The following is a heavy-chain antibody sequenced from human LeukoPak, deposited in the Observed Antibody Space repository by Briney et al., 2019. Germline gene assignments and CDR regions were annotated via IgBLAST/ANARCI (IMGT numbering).Heavy chain of an antibody. CDR2: IYSGGGT. Sequence: GGSLRLSCAASGFTVSSNYMSWVRQAPGKGLEWVSSIYSGGGTYYADSVKGRFTISRDNSKNTVYLQMNSLRAEDTAVYFCARVRLDRSERNLDAFENWGQGTMVTVSS. D-gene: IGHD1-14*01. CDR1: GFTVSSNY. V-gene: IGHV3-53*01. CDR3: ARVRLDRSERNLDAFEN. J-gene: IGHJ3*02.